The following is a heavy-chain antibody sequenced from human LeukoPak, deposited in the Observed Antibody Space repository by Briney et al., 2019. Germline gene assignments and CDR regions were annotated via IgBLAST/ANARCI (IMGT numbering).Heavy chain of an antibody. J-gene: IGHJ4*02. Sequence: PGGSLRLSCAASGFTFSSSGMHWVRQAPGKGLEWVAVMSSDGSNEYYADSVKGRFTISRDNSKNTVYLQMNTLRAEDTAVYYCAKAVSSWYLDYWGQGTLVTVSS. V-gene: IGHV3-30*18. D-gene: IGHD6-13*01. CDR3: AKAVSSWYLDY. CDR1: GFTFSSSG. CDR2: MSSDGSNE.